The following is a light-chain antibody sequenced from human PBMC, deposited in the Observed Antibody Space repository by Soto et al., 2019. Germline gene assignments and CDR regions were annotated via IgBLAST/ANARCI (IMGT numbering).Light chain of an antibody. CDR1: QSIRTN. V-gene: IGKV3-15*01. CDR2: GAS. Sequence: EIVMTQSPATLSVSPGERAILSCSASQSIRTNVAWYQQRPGQAPRLLIYGASTRATDIPARFSGSGSGTEFTLTISSLQSEDFAIYYCQQDNHWTSITFGQGTRLEF. J-gene: IGKJ5*01. CDR3: QQDNHWTSIT.